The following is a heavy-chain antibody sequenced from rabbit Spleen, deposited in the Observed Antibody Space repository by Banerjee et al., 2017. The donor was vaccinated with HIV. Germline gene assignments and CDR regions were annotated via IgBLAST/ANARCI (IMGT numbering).Heavy chain of an antibody. CDR2: IYVINNIFI. V-gene: IGHV1S40*01. J-gene: IGHJ6*01. CDR3: ARDTGSSFSSYGMDL. Sequence: QLFGAFVVRLCMPGGSLTLCWNGSSFSFSSGFDLCWVCPAPGKGLEWIACIYVINNIFIHYASWAKGRFTCSKTSSTTVTLQMTSLTVADTATYFCARDTGSSFSSYGMDLWGPGTLVTVS. CDR1: SFSFSSGFD. D-gene: IGHD8-1*01.